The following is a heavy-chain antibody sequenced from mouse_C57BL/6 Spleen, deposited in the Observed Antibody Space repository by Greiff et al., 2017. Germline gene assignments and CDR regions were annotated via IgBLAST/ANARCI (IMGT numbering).Heavy chain of an antibody. CDR1: GFTFSDYG. J-gene: IGHJ3*01. CDR2: ISSGSSTI. Sequence: EVKLMESGGGLVKPGGSLKLSCAASGFTFSDYGMHWVRQAPEKGLEWVAYISSGSSTIYYADTVKGRFTISRDNAKNTLFLQMTSLRSEDTAMYYCAKEGGGFAYWGQGTLVTVSA. CDR3: AKEGGGFAY. V-gene: IGHV5-17*01.